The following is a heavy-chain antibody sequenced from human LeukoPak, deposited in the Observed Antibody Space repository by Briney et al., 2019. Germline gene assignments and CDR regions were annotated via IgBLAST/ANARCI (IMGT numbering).Heavy chain of an antibody. CDR3: ASGPDYYDSSGYYEYYFDY. CDR1: GFTFSNAW. D-gene: IGHD3-22*01. V-gene: IGHV3-7*01. CDR2: IKQDGSEK. Sequence: GGSLRLSCAASGFTFSNAWMSWVRQAPGKGLEWVANIKQDGSEKYYVDSVKGRFTISRDNAKNSLYLQVNSLRAEDTAVYYCASGPDYYDSSGYYEYYFDYWGQGTLVTVSS. J-gene: IGHJ4*02.